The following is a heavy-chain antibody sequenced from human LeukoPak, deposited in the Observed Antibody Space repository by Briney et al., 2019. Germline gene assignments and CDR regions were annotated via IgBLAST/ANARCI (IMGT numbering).Heavy chain of an antibody. CDR3: ARIRLWPYAPS. D-gene: IGHD4/OR15-4a*01. V-gene: IGHV4-4*02. CDR2: IYHSGST. CDR1: GGSISSSNW. J-gene: IGHJ5*02. Sequence: SETLSLTCAVSGGSISSSNWWNWVRPPPGKGLEWIGEIYHSGSTNYNPSLKSRVTISVVKSKNQFSLKLSSVTAADTAVYYCARIRLWPYAPSWGQGTLVTVSS.